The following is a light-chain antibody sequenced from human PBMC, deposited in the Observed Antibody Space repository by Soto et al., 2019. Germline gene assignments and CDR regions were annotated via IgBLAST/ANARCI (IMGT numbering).Light chain of an antibody. CDR3: EQYGISPT. V-gene: IGKV3-20*01. J-gene: IGKJ1*01. Sequence: DIVLTQSPGTLSLSPGERATLSCRSSQSVSSNYLAWYQQKPDQAPRLVIYDVSGRATGIPDRFSGSGSGTDFPLTISRLEPKDSAVYYCEQYGISPTFGQGTKVEIK. CDR2: DVS. CDR1: QSVSSNY.